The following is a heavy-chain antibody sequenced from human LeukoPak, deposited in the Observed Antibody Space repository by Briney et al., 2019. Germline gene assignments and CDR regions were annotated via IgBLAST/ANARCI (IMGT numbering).Heavy chain of an antibody. Sequence: SETLSLTCTASGDSISNYYWSWLRQPPGKGLEWIGYIYYSGNTDYNPSLKSRVTISVDTSKNQFSLRLNSVTAADTAVYYCARYRNEALFAFDIWGQGAMVTVSS. D-gene: IGHD1-14*01. CDR2: IYYSGNT. J-gene: IGHJ3*02. CDR3: ARYRNEALFAFDI. CDR1: GDSISNYY. V-gene: IGHV4-59*01.